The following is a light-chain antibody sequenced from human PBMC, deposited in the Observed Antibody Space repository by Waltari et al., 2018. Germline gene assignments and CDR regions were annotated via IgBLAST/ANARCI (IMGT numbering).Light chain of an antibody. CDR3: QTWATGIFWL. J-gene: IGLJ3*02. CDR2: VKSDGSH. CDR1: SGHNTYA. V-gene: IGLV4-69*01. Sequence: QVVLTQPPSVSASLGASVKLTCTLASGHNTYAIAWHQQQAEKGPQFLMKVKSDGSHTRGDGIPDHFSGSSSGAELYLTISNLQPEDEADYYCQTWATGIFWLFGGGTKLTVL.